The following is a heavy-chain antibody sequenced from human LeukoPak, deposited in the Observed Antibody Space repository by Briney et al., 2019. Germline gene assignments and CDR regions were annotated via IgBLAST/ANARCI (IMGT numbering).Heavy chain of an antibody. D-gene: IGHD1-7*01. V-gene: IGHV3-11*01. CDR3: ARGEAGTTFSWFDP. J-gene: IGHJ5*02. Sequence: PGGSLRLSCAASGFTFSDYYMSWIRQAPGKGLEWVSYVSSSGSTIYYADSVKGRFTISRDNAKNSLYLQMNSLRAEDTAVYYCARGEAGTTFSWFDPWGQGTLVTVSS. CDR2: VSSSGSTI. CDR1: GFTFSDYY.